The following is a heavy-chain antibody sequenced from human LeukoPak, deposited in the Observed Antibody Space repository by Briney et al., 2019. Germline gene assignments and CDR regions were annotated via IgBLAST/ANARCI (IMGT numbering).Heavy chain of an antibody. CDR2: IIPIFGTA. J-gene: IGHJ3*02. CDR3: AKKSEMWDAFDI. V-gene: IGHV1-69*01. CDR1: GGTFSSYA. Sequence: GSSVKVSCKASGGTFSSYAISWVRQAPGQGLEWMGGIIPIFGTANYAQKFQGRVTITADESTSTAYMELSSLRSEDTAVYYCAKKSEMWDAFDIWGQGTMVTVSS. D-gene: IGHD1-26*01.